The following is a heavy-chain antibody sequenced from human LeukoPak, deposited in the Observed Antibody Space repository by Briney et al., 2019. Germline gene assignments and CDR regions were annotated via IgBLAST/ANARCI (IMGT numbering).Heavy chain of an antibody. Sequence: SQTLSLTCTVSGGSISGGTYYWTWIRQPAGKGLEWIGRIFSSGTTQYNPSLQSRVIISLDTSNNQFSLRLSSVTAADTAVYYCAREDPDYGADSWGQGTLVTVSS. CDR2: IFSSGTT. CDR1: GGSISGGTYY. V-gene: IGHV4-61*02. CDR3: AREDPDYGADS. J-gene: IGHJ4*02. D-gene: IGHD4-17*01.